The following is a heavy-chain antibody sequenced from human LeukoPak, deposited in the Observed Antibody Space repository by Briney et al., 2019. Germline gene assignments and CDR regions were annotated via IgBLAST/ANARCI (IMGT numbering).Heavy chain of an antibody. D-gene: IGHD3-22*01. CDR1: GYTFTSYD. V-gene: IGHV1-8*01. CDR3: ARIVHYANTGYYNCLVY. J-gene: IGHJ4*02. CDR2: MNPNSGDT. Sequence: GASVKVSCKASGYTFTSYDINWVRQATGQGLEWMGWMNPNSGDTAYAETLQGRVAMTRDTSINTAYMELSSLRSEDTAVYYCARIVHYANTGYYNCLVYWGQGTLVTVSS.